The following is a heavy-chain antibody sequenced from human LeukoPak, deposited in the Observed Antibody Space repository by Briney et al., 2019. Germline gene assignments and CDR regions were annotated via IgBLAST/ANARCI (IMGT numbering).Heavy chain of an antibody. Sequence: SVNVSCKASGGTFSSYAISWVRQAPGQGLEWMGGIIPIFGTANYAQKFQGRVTITADESTSTAYMELSSLRSEDTAVYYCARVVLYYDFWSGYQIPGDFDYWGQGTLVTVSS. CDR1: GGTFSSYA. J-gene: IGHJ4*02. V-gene: IGHV1-69*13. CDR2: IIPIFGTA. CDR3: ARVVLYYDFWSGYQIPGDFDY. D-gene: IGHD3-3*01.